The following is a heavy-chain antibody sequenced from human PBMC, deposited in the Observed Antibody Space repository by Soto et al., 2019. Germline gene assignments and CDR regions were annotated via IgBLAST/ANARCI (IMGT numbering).Heavy chain of an antibody. CDR2: IIPIFGTA. D-gene: IGHD3-3*01. V-gene: IGHV1-69*13. J-gene: IGHJ3*02. Sequence: GASVKVSCKASGGTFSSYAISWVRQAPGQGLEWMGGIIPIFGTANYAQKFQGRVTITADESTSTAYMELSSLRSEDTAVYYCARVVGVVIIGAFDSWGQGTMVTVSS. CDR1: GGTFSSYA. CDR3: ARVVGVVIIGAFDS.